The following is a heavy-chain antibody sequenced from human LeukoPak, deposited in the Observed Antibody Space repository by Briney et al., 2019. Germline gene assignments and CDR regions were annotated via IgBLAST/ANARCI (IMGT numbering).Heavy chain of an antibody. CDR1: GGSISSYY. Sequence: SETLSLTCTVSGGSISSYYWSWIRQPAGKGLEWIGRIYTSGSTNYNPSLKSRVTMSVDTSKDQFSLKLSSVTAADTAVYYCARDIITERGGYFDYWGQGTLVTVFS. J-gene: IGHJ4*02. CDR3: ARDIITERGGYFDY. V-gene: IGHV4-4*07. CDR2: IYTSGST. D-gene: IGHD1-20*01.